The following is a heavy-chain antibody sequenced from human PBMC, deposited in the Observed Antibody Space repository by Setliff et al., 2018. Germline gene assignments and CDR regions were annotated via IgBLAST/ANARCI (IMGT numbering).Heavy chain of an antibody. D-gene: IGHD1-26*01. J-gene: IGHJ4*02. CDR1: GYTFTGYY. V-gene: IGHV1-2*02. CDR3: ARTIVGGATRLDY. CDR2: INPNSGGT. Sequence: AASVKVSCKASGYTFTGYYMHWVRQAPGQGLGWMGWINPNSGGTNYAQKFQGRVTMTRDTSISTAYMELNRLRSDDTAVYYCARTIVGGATRLDYWGLGTRVTVSS.